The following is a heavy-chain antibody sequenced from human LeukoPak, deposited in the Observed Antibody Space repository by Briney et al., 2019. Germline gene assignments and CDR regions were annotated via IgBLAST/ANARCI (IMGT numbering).Heavy chain of an antibody. CDR2: INTNTGNP. J-gene: IGHJ6*03. CDR3: AMVGGPPVRSYYYMDV. Sequence: ASVKVSCKASGYTFTSYAMNWVRQAPGQGLEWMGWINTNTGNPTYAQGFTGRFVLSLDTSVSTAYLQISSLKAEDTAVYYCAMVGGPPVRSYYYMDVWGKGTTVTVSS. V-gene: IGHV7-4-1*02. D-gene: IGHD3-10*01. CDR1: GYTFTSYA.